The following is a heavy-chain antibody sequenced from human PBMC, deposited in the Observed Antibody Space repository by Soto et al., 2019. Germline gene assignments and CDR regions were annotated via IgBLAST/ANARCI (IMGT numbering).Heavy chain of an antibody. CDR1: GGSFIGYY. D-gene: IGHD2-15*01. V-gene: IGHV4-34*01. CDR2: INHSGST. J-gene: IGHJ6*02. Sequence: SETLSLTCAVYGGSFIGYYCIWIRHPAFKRLEWIGEINHSGSTNYNPSLKSRVTISVDTSKNQFSLKLSSVTAADTAVYYCARSVVVVVAVLGYYYYYGMDVWGQGTTVTVSS. CDR3: ARSVVVVVAVLGYYYYYGMDV.